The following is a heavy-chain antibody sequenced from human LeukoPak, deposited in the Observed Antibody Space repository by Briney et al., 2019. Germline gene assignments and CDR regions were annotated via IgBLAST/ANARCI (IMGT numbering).Heavy chain of an antibody. J-gene: IGHJ4*02. V-gene: IGHV4-4*07. CDR3: ARQIAVAGKAGF. CDR2: IYTTGST. D-gene: IGHD6-19*01. Sequence: SETLSLTCIVSGGSISSYYWTWIRQPAGKGLEWIGRIYTTGSTNYNPSLNSRVTMSVDTSKNQFSLKLSSVTAADTAVYYCARQIAVAGKAGFWGQGTLVTVSS. CDR1: GGSISSYY.